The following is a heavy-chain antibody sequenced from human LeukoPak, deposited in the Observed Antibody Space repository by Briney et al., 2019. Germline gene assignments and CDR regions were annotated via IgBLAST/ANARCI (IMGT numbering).Heavy chain of an antibody. J-gene: IGHJ6*02. CDR2: ISYDGSFQ. CDR1: GFAFSSYS. V-gene: IGHV3-33*08. Sequence: GGSLRLSCAASGFAFSSYSMNWVRQAPGKGLECVAYISYDGSFQYHADSVKGRFTISRDNAKNSLYLQMSNLRAEDTAVYFCARGGGLDVWGQGATVTVS. CDR3: ARGGGLDV. D-gene: IGHD3-16*01.